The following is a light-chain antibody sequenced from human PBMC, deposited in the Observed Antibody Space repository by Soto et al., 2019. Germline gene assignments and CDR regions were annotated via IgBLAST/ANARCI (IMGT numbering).Light chain of an antibody. CDR1: QSISSW. Sequence: DIQMTQSPSTLSASVGDRVTITCRASQSISSWLAWYHQKPGKAPKLLIYDASRLQSGVPSRFSGSGSGTEFTLIISSLQPDDFATYYCQQYKTYPYTFDQGTKLDIK. CDR3: QQYKTYPYT. J-gene: IGKJ2*01. CDR2: DAS. V-gene: IGKV1-5*01.